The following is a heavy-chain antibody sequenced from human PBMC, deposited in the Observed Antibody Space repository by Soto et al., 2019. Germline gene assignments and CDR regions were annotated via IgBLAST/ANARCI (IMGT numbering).Heavy chain of an antibody. CDR3: ARDFTLRATSGLAY. V-gene: IGHV1-3*01. Sequence: ASVKVSCKASGYTFTSYAMHWVRQAPGQRLEWMGWINAGNGNTKYSQKFQGRVTITRDASASTAYMELSSLRSEDTAVYYCARDFTLRATSGLAYWGQGTLVTVSS. J-gene: IGHJ4*02. D-gene: IGHD2-8*01. CDR2: INAGNGNT. CDR1: GYTFTSYA.